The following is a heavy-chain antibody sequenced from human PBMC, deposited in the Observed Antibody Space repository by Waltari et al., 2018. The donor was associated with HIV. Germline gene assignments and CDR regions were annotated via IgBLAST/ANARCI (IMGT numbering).Heavy chain of an antibody. V-gene: IGHV4-39*01. CDR3: ARRSSYYYDSSGYYYDGWFDP. D-gene: IGHD3-22*01. J-gene: IGHJ5*02. CDR2: IYYSVST. Sequence: QLQLQESGPGLVKPSETLSLTCTVSGGSISSSSYYWGWIRQPPGTGLEWIGSIYYSVSTYYNPSLKSRVTISVDTSKNQFSLKLSSVTAADTAVYYCARRSSYYYDSSGYYYDGWFDPWGQGTLVTVSS. CDR1: GGSISSSSYY.